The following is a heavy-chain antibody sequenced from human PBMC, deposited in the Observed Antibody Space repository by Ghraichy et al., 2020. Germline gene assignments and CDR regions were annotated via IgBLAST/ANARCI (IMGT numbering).Heavy chain of an antibody. CDR1: GDSISKLH. D-gene: IGHD5/OR15-5a*01. J-gene: IGHJ4*02. Sequence: SETLSLTCTVSGDSISKLHWSWIRQSPGKGLEWIGYVSSSGRTDYNPSLKSRVFISTDTSKSQISLNMRSVTAADTAVYYCAKDVMSHFDLWGQGIWVIVSS. V-gene: IGHV4-59*11. CDR2: VSSSGRT. CDR3: AKDVMSHFDL.